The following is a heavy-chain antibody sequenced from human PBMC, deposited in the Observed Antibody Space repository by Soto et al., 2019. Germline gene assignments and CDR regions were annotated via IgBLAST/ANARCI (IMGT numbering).Heavy chain of an antibody. V-gene: IGHV1-3*01. D-gene: IGHD6-13*01. CDR3: AKDSSSWYTSPGDYYYGMDV. Sequence: AASVKVSCKASGYTFSNYAMHWVRQAPGERLEWMGWINAGHGNTKYSQKFQGRVTITRDTSASTAYMELSSLRSEDTAVYYCAKDSSSWYTSPGDYYYGMDVWGQGTTVTVSS. J-gene: IGHJ6*02. CDR1: GYTFSNYA. CDR2: INAGHGNT.